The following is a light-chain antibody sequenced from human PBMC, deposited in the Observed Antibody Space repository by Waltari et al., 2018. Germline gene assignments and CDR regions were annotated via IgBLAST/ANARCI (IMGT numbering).Light chain of an antibody. Sequence: DIQMTQSPSTLSASIGDRVTIACRASQNISRWLAWYQQKPGKAPNLLIYKTSSLQSGVPSRFSGSGSGTEFTLTISSLQPEDFATYYCQQYSTYSLWAFGQGTKVEIK. CDR2: KTS. V-gene: IGKV1-5*03. CDR3: QQYSTYSLWA. CDR1: QNISRW. J-gene: IGKJ1*01.